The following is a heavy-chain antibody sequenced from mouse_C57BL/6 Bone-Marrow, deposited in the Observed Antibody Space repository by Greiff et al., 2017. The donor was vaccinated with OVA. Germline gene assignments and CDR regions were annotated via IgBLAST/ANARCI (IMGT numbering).Heavy chain of an antibody. CDR1: GYTFTDYN. Sequence: VQLQQSGPELVKPGASVKIPCKASGYTFTDYNMDWVKQSHGKSLEWIGDINPTNGGTIYNQKFKGKATLTVDKSSSTAYMELRSLTSEDTAVYYCARRDYYYGSSYVDYAMDYWGQGTSVTVSS. D-gene: IGHD1-1*01. J-gene: IGHJ4*01. CDR3: ARRDYYYGSSYVDYAMDY. CDR2: INPTNGGT. V-gene: IGHV1-18*01.